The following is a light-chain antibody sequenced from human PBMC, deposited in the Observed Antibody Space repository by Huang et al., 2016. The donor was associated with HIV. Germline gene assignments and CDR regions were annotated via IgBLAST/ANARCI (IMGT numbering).Light chain of an antibody. V-gene: IGKV3-20*01. Sequence: EIVLTQSPATLSLSAGEIVSLSCRASQNIANSHLAWYQQKPGQPPRLLVFGASTRASGIPDRFTGSVSGTDFILSISGLEPDDFAVYYCQQYDTFTFGQGTKVEMK. J-gene: IGKJ2*01. CDR2: GAS. CDR1: QNIANSH. CDR3: QQYDTFT.